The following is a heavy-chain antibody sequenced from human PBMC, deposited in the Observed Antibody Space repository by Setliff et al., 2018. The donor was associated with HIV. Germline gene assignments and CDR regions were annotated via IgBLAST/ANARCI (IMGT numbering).Heavy chain of an antibody. J-gene: IGHJ4*03. Sequence: ETLRLSCAASGFTFSNFAMSWVRQAPGKGLEGVSAISGGGGSKYYADSVKGRFIISRDNFKDTLYLQTDSLRAEDTAVYYCATFLRSGELSLFPDGFSLWGQGTLVTVSS. CDR2: ISGGGGSK. CDR1: GFTFSNFA. V-gene: IGHV3-23*01. D-gene: IGHD3-16*02. CDR3: ATFLRSGELSLFPDGFSL.